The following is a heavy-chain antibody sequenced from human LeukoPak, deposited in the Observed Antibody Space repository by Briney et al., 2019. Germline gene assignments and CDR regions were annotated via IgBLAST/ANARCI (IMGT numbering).Heavy chain of an antibody. CDR2: IYYSGST. CDR3: AFSRGVWRLCAFDI. J-gene: IGHJ3*02. D-gene: IGHD3-10*01. Sequence: SETLSLTCTVSGGSISSSSYYWGWIRQPPGKGLEWIVSIYYSGSTYYNPSLKSRVTISVDTSKNQFSLKLSSVTAADTAVYYCAFSRGVWRLCAFDIWGQGTMVTVSS. CDR1: GGSISSSSYY. V-gene: IGHV4-39*01.